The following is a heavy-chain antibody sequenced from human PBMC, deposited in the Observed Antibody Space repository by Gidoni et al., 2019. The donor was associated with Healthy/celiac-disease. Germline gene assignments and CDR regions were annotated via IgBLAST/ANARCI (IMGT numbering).Heavy chain of an antibody. Sequence: EVQLVESGGGLVQPGRSLRLSCTASGFPFDDYAMHWVRQAPVKGLEGVSGISWKSGSIGYADSVKGRFNISRDNAKNSLYRQMNSLRAEDTALYYCAKSYLSVASGAFDIWGQGTMVTVSS. J-gene: IGHJ3*02. CDR2: ISWKSGSI. V-gene: IGHV3-9*01. D-gene: IGHD3-10*01. CDR3: AKSYLSVASGAFDI. CDR1: GFPFDDYA.